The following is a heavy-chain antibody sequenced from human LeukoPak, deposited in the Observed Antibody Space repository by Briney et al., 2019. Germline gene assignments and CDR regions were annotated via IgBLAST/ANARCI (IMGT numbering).Heavy chain of an antibody. D-gene: IGHD2-15*01. CDR2: IYPGDSDT. J-gene: IGHJ5*02. CDR1: GYSFSSYW. Sequence: GESLKISRQGSGYSFSSYWIGWVRQMPGKAPEWMGVIYPGDSDTRYRPPFQGQVTMSADKSTNTAYLQWRSLRASGSAMYYCARQGHIVGGGWFDPWGQGTLVTVSS. CDR3: ARQGHIVGGGWFDP. V-gene: IGHV5-51*01.